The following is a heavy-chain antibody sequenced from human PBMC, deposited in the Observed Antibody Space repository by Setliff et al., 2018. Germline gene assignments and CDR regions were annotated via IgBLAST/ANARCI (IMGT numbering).Heavy chain of an antibody. J-gene: IGHJ3*02. Sequence: SETLSLTCAVYGGSFSGYYWSWIRQPPGKGLEWIGEINHSGITNYNPSLKSRVTISVDTSKNQFSLKLSSVTAADTAVYYCARGDYYDSSAYSPDTFDIWGQGTMVTVS. D-gene: IGHD3-22*01. CDR1: GGSFSGYY. CDR3: ARGDYYDSSAYSPDTFDI. CDR2: INHSGIT. V-gene: IGHV4-34*01.